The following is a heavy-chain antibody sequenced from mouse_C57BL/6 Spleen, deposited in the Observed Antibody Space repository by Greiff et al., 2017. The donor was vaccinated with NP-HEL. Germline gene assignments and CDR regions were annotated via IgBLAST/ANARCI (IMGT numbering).Heavy chain of an antibody. J-gene: IGHJ2*01. CDR3: ARSLNWDY. Sequence: QVQLKQPGAELVMPGASVKLSCKASGYTFTSYWMHWVKQRPGQGLEWIGEIDPSDSYTNYNQKFKGKSTLTVDKSSSTAYMQLSSLTSEDSAVYYCARSLNWDYWGQGTTLTVSS. CDR2: IDPSDSYT. CDR1: GYTFTSYW. D-gene: IGHD4-1*01. V-gene: IGHV1-69*01.